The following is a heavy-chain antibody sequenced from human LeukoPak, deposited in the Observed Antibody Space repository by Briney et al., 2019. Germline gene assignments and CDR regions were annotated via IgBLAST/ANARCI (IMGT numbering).Heavy chain of an antibody. D-gene: IGHD6-13*01. Sequence: PGGSLTLSCVASGFTFSNAWMTWVRQAPGKGLEWVGRIKSKTDDGTTDYAAPVKGRFTISRDDSKNTLYLQMNSLQIEDMAVYYCTTGLPAAGPHVDYWGQGTLVTVSS. CDR3: TTGLPAAGPHVDY. CDR1: GFTFSNAW. J-gene: IGHJ4*02. V-gene: IGHV3-15*01. CDR2: IKSKTDDGTT.